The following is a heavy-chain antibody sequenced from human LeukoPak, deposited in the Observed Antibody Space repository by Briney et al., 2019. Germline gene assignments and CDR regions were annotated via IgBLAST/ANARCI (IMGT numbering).Heavy chain of an antibody. V-gene: IGHV3-7*01. CDR1: GFPFSRYW. Sequence: GGSLRPSCAASGFPFSRYWLSWVRQAPGKGLEWVANIKQDGSEKYYVDSVKGRFTISRDNSKNTLYLQMNSLRAEDTAVYYCAKELWFGDRNYYYYGMDVWGQGSTVTVSS. J-gene: IGHJ6*02. CDR3: AKELWFGDRNYYYYGMDV. CDR2: IKQDGSEK. D-gene: IGHD3-10*01.